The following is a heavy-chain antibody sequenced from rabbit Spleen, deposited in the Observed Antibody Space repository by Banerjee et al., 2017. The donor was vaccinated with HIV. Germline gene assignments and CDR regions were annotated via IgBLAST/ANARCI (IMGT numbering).Heavy chain of an antibody. J-gene: IGHJ4*01. CDR1: GFSFSNGND. CDR2: IAVGGSGAT. Sequence: QSLEESGGDLVKVGASLTLTCKVSGFSFSNGNDMCWVRQAPGKGPEWIGCIAVGGSGATYYASWAKGRFTISKASSTTVTLQMTSLTAADTATYSCARDRSDGTRIYGYGLWGPGTLVTVS. V-gene: IGHV1S40*01. CDR3: ARDRSDGTRIYGYGL. D-gene: IGHD6-1*01.